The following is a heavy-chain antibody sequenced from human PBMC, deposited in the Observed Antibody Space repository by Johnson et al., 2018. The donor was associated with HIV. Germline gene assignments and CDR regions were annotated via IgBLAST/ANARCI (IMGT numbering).Heavy chain of an antibody. D-gene: IGHD3-10*01. V-gene: IGHV3-30*01. CDR3: ARAISMAIRGGAFDI. CDR2: ISYDESIK. J-gene: IGHJ3*02. CDR1: GFTFSSNA. Sequence: QVQLVESGGGVVQPGRSLRLSCAASGFTFSSNAMYWVRQAPGKGLERVAVISYDESIKNYADTVKVRFTIYRDNSKNTLYLQMNSLRADDTAVYCCARAISMAIRGGAFDIWGQGTTVTVSS.